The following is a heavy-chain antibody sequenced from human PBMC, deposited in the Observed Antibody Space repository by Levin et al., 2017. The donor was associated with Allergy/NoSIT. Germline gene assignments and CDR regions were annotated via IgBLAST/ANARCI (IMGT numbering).Heavy chain of an antibody. CDR3: ARRDSDGSNSFDY. CDR1: GYSFTSYW. Sequence: GGSLRLSCQASGYSFTSYWFGWVRQRPGKGLEWMGLIFPSDSDTRVSPSFQGQIIMSVDKSINTAYLQWSSLKATDSGMYYCARRDSDGSNSFDYWGQGTLVTVSS. CDR2: IFPSDSDT. D-gene: IGHD2-21*01. V-gene: IGHV5-51*01. J-gene: IGHJ4*02.